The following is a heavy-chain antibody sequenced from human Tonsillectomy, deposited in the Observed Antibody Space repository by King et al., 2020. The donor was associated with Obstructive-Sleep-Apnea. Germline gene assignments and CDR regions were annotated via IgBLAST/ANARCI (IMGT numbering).Heavy chain of an antibody. CDR3: ARDYYDSSGYFAFDI. CDR1: GYTFTSYA. D-gene: IGHD3-22*01. J-gene: IGHJ3*02. Sequence: VQLVQSGAEVKKPGASVKVSSKASGYTFTSYAMHWVRQAPGQRLEWMGWINAGNGNTKYSQKFQGRVTITRDTSASKAYMELSSLRSEDTAVYYCARDYYDSSGYFAFDIWGQGTMVTVSS. V-gene: IGHV1-3*01. CDR2: INAGNGNT.